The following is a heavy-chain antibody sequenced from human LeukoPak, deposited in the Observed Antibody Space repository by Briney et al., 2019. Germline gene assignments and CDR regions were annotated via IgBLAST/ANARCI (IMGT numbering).Heavy chain of an antibody. CDR3: VTSLPGQWPFDK. CDR2: IDIHSRST. D-gene: IGHD6-19*01. CDR1: GFTFSSYS. Sequence: GGSLRLSCAASGFTFSSYSMNWVRQAPGRGLEYISAIDIHSRSTHHADSVKGRFTISRDNSKNTLYLQVNSLRAEDTAVYYCVTSLPGQWPFDKWGQGTLVTVS. J-gene: IGHJ4*02. V-gene: IGHV3-23*05.